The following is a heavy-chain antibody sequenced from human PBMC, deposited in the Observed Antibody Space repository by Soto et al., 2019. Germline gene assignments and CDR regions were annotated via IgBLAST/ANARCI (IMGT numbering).Heavy chain of an antibody. CDR2: ISYDGSNK. CDR1: GFTFSSYG. V-gene: IGHV3-30*03. CDR3: AHGEGAFDI. Sequence: GGSLRLSCAASGFTFSSYGMHWVRQAPGKGLEWVAVISYDGSNKYYADSVKGRFTISRDNSKNTLYLQMNSLRAEDTAVYYCAHGEGAFDIWGQGTMVTVSS. J-gene: IGHJ3*02.